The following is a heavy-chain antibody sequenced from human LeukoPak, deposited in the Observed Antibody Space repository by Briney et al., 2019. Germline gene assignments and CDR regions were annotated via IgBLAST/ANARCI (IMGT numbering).Heavy chain of an antibody. CDR2: ISAYNGNT. Sequence: APVKVSCKASGYTFTSYGISWLRQAPGQGLEWMGWISAYNGNTNYAQKLQGRVTMTTDTSTSTAYMELRSLRSDDTAVYYCARDSADNDYGDLDAFDIWGQGTMVTVSS. D-gene: IGHD4-17*01. J-gene: IGHJ3*02. CDR1: GYTFTSYG. CDR3: ARDSADNDYGDLDAFDI. V-gene: IGHV1-18*01.